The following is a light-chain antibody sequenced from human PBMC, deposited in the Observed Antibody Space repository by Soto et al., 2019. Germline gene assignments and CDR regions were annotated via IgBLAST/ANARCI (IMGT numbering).Light chain of an antibody. CDR1: SSDVGGYNY. CDR3: SSDTSSSTFV. CDR2: DVS. Sequence: QSVLTQPASVSGSPGQSITISCTGTSSDVGGYNYVSWYQQHPGKAPKLMIYDVSNRPSGVSNRFSGSKSGNTASLTISGLQAEDEADYYCSSDTSSSTFVFGGGTKLTVL. J-gene: IGLJ2*01. V-gene: IGLV2-14*01.